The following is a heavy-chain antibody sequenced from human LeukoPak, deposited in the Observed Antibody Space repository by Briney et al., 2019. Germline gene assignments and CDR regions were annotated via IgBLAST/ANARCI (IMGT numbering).Heavy chain of an antibody. V-gene: IGHV5-51*01. CDR2: IYPGDSDT. CDR3: ARVGVRGVNSRAYFDY. Sequence: GESLKISCQGSGYSFSSYWIGWVRQMPGKGLEWMGIIYPGDSDTTYSPSFQGQVTFSADKSISTAYLQWSSLKASDTAIYYCARVGVRGVNSRAYFDYWGQGTLVTVSS. J-gene: IGHJ4*02. D-gene: IGHD3-10*01. CDR1: GYSFSSYW.